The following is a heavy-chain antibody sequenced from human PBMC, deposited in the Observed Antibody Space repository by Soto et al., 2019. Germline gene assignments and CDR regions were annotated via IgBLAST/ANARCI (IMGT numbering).Heavy chain of an antibody. D-gene: IGHD3-9*01. V-gene: IGHV3-33*01. Sequence: GGSLRLSCAASGFTFSSYGMHWVRQAPGKGLEWVAVIWYDGSNKYYADSVKGRFSISRDNSKNTLYLQMNSLRADDTAVYYCASQYCILTVYYYYYGMDVWGQGTTVTVSS. J-gene: IGHJ6*02. CDR1: GFTFSSYG. CDR3: ASQYCILTVYYYYYGMDV. CDR2: IWYDGSNK.